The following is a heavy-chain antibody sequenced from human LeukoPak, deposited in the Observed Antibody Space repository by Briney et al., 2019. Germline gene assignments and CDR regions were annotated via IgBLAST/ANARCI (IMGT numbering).Heavy chain of an antibody. CDR2: INSDGSST. V-gene: IGHV3-74*01. D-gene: IGHD3-10*01. J-gene: IGHJ4*02. Sequence: PGRSLRLSCAASGFTFSSYWMHWVRQAPGKGLVWVSRINSDGSSTSYADSVKSRFTISRDNAKNTLYLQMNSLRAEDTAVYYCARKKITMVRGAPLFDYWGQGTLVTVSS. CDR3: ARKKITMVRGAPLFDY. CDR1: GFTFSSYW.